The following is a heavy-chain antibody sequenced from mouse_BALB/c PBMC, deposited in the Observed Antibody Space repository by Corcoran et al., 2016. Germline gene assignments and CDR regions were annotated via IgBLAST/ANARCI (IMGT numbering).Heavy chain of an antibody. CDR1: GFNIKDTY. CDR3: AREDYGSSLHY. D-gene: IGHD1-1*01. J-gene: IGHJ2*01. CDR2: IDPANGNT. V-gene: IGHV14-3*02. Sequence: EVQLQQSGAELVKPGASVKLSCTASGFNIKDTYMHWVKQRPEQGLEWIGRIDPANGNTKYDPKFQGKATITAATSSNTAYLQLSRLTSEDTAVYYCAREDYGSSLHYWGQGTTLTVSS.